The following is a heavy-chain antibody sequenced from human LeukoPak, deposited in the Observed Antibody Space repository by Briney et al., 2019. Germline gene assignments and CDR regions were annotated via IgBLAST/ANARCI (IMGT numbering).Heavy chain of an antibody. CDR1: GFTFSGSE. J-gene: IGHJ4*02. CDR3: AAAGFDY. V-gene: IGHV3-48*03. CDR2: ISSSGGSI. Sequence: GSLRLSCAASGFTFSGSEMNWVRQAPEKGLEWVSGISSSGGSIYYADSVQGRFTISRDNAKKSLHLQMNSLRAEDTAVYYCAAAGFDYWGQGTLVTVSS.